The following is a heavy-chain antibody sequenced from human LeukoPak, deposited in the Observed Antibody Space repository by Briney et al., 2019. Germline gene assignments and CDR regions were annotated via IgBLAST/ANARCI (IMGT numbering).Heavy chain of an antibody. CDR3: ARQDGAFDY. CDR1: GYSFVNYW. V-gene: IGHV5-51*01. D-gene: IGHD3-16*01. Sequence: GESLKISCQGSGYSFVNYWIGWVRQMPGKGLEWMGIIYPRDSDTRYSPSFQGQVTISVDKSIRTAYLQWSSLKSSDTAIYFCARQDGAFDYWGQGTRVTVSS. J-gene: IGHJ4*02. CDR2: IYPRDSDT.